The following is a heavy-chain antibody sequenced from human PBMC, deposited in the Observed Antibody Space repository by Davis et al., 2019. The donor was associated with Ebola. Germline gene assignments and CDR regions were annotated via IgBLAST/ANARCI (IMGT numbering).Heavy chain of an antibody. CDR1: GRSFRGYY. J-gene: IGHJ4*02. CDR3: ARVTIYSSSCFDY. Sequence: SQTLSLTCAVYGRSFRGYYWSWIRQPPGKGLEWIGEINHSGSTNYNPSLKSRVTISVDTSKNQFSLKLSSVTAADTAVYYCARVTIYSSSCFDYWGQGTLVTVSS. D-gene: IGHD6-13*01. V-gene: IGHV4-34*01. CDR2: INHSGST.